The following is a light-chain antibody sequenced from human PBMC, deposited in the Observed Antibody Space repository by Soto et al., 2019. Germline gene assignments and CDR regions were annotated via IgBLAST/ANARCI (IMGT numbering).Light chain of an antibody. Sequence: ETVLTQSPGTLSLSPGERATLSCRASQSVSSNYLVWYQQKPGQAPRLLISGVSTRSTVIPDRFSGSGSGTDFTLSISRLEPEEVAVYYCQQYASSPAITFGQGTRVEIK. CDR2: GVS. J-gene: IGKJ5*01. CDR1: QSVSSNY. V-gene: IGKV3-20*01. CDR3: QQYASSPAIT.